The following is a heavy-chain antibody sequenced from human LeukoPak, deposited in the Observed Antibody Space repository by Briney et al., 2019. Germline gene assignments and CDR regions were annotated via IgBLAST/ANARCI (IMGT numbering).Heavy chain of an antibody. CDR2: ISSSSYI. V-gene: IGHV3-21*06. Sequence: GGSLRLSCAASGFTFSSYSMNWVRQAPGKGLEWVSFISSSSYIYNADSVKGRFTISRDNAKNSLYLQMNSLRAEDTAVYYCARVYGGNSDDAFDIWGQGTMVTVSS. D-gene: IGHD4-23*01. CDR3: ARVYGGNSDDAFDI. CDR1: GFTFSSYS. J-gene: IGHJ3*02.